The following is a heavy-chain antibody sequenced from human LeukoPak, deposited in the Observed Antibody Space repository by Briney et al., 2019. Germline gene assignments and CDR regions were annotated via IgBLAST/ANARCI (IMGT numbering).Heavy chain of an antibody. CDR2: ISGGDT. Sequence: GGSLRLPCTASGFTLNNDAMSWVRQAPGKGLEWVSAISGGDTYYAGSVKGRFTISRDNSRNTLYLQMNNLRPEDTAVYSCARAKYYDSRGYSVREAYDIWGQGTMVTVSS. CDR1: GFTLNNDA. D-gene: IGHD3-22*01. CDR3: ARAKYYDSRGYSVREAYDI. V-gene: IGHV3-23*01. J-gene: IGHJ3*02.